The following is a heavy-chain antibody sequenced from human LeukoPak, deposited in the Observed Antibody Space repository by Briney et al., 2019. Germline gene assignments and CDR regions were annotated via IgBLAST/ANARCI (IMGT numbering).Heavy chain of an antibody. D-gene: IGHD4-17*01. CDR3: ARGGTVLRPNSPYDY. Sequence: ASVKVSCKASGYTFTSHFMHWVRQAPGQGLEWMGIINPRGGSTSYTQKFQGRVTMTRDTSTSTVYMELSSLRSDDTAVYYCARGGTVLRPNSPYDYWGQGTLVTVSS. CDR2: INPRGGST. V-gene: IGHV1-46*01. J-gene: IGHJ4*02. CDR1: GYTFTSHF.